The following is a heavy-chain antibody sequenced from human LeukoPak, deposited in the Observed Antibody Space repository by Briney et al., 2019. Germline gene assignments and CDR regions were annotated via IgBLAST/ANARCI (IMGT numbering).Heavy chain of an antibody. CDR1: GYTFTSSG. CDR3: AIALQAEVGIRYFDWGDYYFDY. J-gene: IGHJ4*02. Sequence: GASVKVSCKASGYTFTSSGISWVRQAPGQGLECMGWISAYNGNTNYAQKLQGRVTMTTDTSTSTAYMELRSLRSDDTAVYYCAIALQAEVGIRYFDWGDYYFDYWGQGTLVTVSS. CDR2: ISAYNGNT. D-gene: IGHD3-9*01. V-gene: IGHV1-18*01.